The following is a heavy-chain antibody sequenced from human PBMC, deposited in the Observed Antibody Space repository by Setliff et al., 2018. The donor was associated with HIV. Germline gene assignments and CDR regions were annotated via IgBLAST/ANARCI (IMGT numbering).Heavy chain of an antibody. CDR1: GFTFTSYA. CDR3: AKDPGRFGVVTPFDN. J-gene: IGHJ4*02. D-gene: IGHD3-3*01. V-gene: IGHV3-30*01. CDR2: ISYDGSNQ. Sequence: LRLSCAASGFTFTSYAMHWVRQAPGKGLEWVALISYDGSNQFYADSVKGRFTISRDNAKKSLYLQMNSLRPEDTALYYCAKDPGRFGVVTPFDNWGQGALVTVSS.